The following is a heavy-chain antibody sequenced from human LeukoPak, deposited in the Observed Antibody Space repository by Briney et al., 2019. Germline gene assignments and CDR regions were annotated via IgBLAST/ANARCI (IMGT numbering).Heavy chain of an antibody. Sequence: KPSETLSLTCTVSGDSISGGTYYWSWIRQPAGKGLEWIGRVYSSGSTNYNPSLKSRVTMSVDTSKNQFSLKLSSVTAADTAVYYCASQGSGYLIDYWGQGTLVTVSS. CDR2: VYSSGST. J-gene: IGHJ4*02. D-gene: IGHD3-3*01. CDR3: ASQGSGYLIDY. V-gene: IGHV4-61*02. CDR1: GDSISGGTYY.